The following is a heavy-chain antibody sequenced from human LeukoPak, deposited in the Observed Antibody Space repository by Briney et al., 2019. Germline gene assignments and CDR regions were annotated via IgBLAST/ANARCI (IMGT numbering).Heavy chain of an antibody. D-gene: IGHD3-22*01. CDR1: GGSISSYY. J-gene: IGHJ3*02. CDR2: IYYSGST. CDR3: ARRITMIAINAFDI. Sequence: PSETLSLTCTVSGGSISSYYWSWIRQPPGKGLEWIGYIYYSGSTNYNPSLKSRVTISVDTSKNQFSLKLSSVTAADTAVYYCARRITMIAINAFDIWGQGTMVTVSS. V-gene: IGHV4-59*08.